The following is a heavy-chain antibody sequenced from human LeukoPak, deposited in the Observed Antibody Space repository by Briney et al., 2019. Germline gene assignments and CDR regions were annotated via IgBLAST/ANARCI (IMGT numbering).Heavy chain of an antibody. D-gene: IGHD2-8*02. Sequence: GASVKVSCKASAYTSSNYLLHWVRQAPGQGLEWVGRIAPSVDTTNYAQKFRDRVTMTRDTSTSTVYMELRSLRSEDTAVYHCVREESGGYFDYWGQGTLVTVSS. V-gene: IGHV1-46*01. CDR3: VREESGGYFDY. CDR2: IAPSVDTT. J-gene: IGHJ4*02. CDR1: AYTSSNYL.